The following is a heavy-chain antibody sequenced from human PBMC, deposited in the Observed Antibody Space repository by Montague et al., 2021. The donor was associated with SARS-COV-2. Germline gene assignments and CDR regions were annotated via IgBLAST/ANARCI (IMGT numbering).Heavy chain of an antibody. CDR1: GGSLSGYY. CDR2: ISHSGST. D-gene: IGHD2-8*01. CDR3: ARAPYPRLFVPRDNGLEV. J-gene: IGHJ6*02. V-gene: IGHV4-34*01. Sequence: SETLSLTCSVYGGSLSGYYWSWIRQSPGKGLEWIAYISHSGSTRYNPSLKSRVTMSVDTSKNQFSLKLNSATAADTAVYYCARAPYPRLFVPRDNGLEVWGLGTTVTVSS.